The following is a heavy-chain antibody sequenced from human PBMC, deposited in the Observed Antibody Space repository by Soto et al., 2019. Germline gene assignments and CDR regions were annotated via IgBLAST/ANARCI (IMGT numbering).Heavy chain of an antibody. Sequence: SETLSLTCAVYGGSFSGYYWSWIRQPPGKGLEWIGEINHSGSTNYNPSLKSRVTISVDTSKNQFSLKLSSVTPAXTXVYYCARXYAPPRAPIFSQYYFDYWGQGTLVTVSS. D-gene: IGHD3-9*01. CDR1: GGSFSGYY. V-gene: IGHV4-34*01. CDR2: INHSGST. CDR3: ARXYAPPRAPIFSQYYFDY. J-gene: IGHJ4*02.